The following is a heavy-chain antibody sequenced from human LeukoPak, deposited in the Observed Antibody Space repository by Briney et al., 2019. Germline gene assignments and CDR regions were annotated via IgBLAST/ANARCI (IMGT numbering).Heavy chain of an antibody. CDR2: IFNTGST. V-gene: IGHV4-4*07. CDR1: GGSINNYY. CDR3: ARDICGYNYGCFDS. J-gene: IGHJ4*02. D-gene: IGHD5-18*01. Sequence: PSETLSLTCTVSGGSINNYYWGWIRQPAGKAPEWIGRIFNTGSTSYNPSLKSRVTISVDTSKNQFSLNLRSVTAADTAVYYCARDICGYNYGCFDSWGQGTLVTVSS.